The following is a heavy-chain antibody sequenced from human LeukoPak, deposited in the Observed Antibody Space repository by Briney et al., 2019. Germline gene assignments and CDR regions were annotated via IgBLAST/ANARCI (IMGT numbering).Heavy chain of an antibody. CDR3: AKPQEADLWVPDY. Sequence: GGSLRLSCAASGFTFSSYAMHWVRQAPGKGLEWVAVISYDGSNKYYADSVEGRFTISRDNSKNTLYLEMNSLIPEDTALYYCAKPQEADLWVPDYWGQGTLVTVSS. V-gene: IGHV3-30*04. CDR1: GFTFSSYA. CDR2: ISYDGSNK. D-gene: IGHD3-3*01. J-gene: IGHJ4*02.